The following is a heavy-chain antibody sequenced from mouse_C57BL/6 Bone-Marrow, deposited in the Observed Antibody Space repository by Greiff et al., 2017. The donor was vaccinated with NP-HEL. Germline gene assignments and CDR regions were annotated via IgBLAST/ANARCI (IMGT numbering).Heavy chain of an antibody. CDR1: GFTFSDYG. Sequence: DVQLVESGGGLVKPGGSLKLSCAASGFTFSDYGMHWVRQAPEKGLEWVAYISSGSSTIYYADTVKGRFTISRDNAKNTLFLQMTSLRSEDTAMYYCARAYGSSYVGYFDVWGTGTTVTVSS. CDR2: ISSGSSTI. J-gene: IGHJ1*03. D-gene: IGHD1-1*01. CDR3: ARAYGSSYVGYFDV. V-gene: IGHV5-17*01.